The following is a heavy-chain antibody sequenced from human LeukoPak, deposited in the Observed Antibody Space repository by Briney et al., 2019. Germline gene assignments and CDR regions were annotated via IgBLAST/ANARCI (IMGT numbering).Heavy chain of an antibody. V-gene: IGHV3-49*04. Sequence: GGSLRLSCTASGFTFDDYAMNWVRQAPGKGLEWVGFIRSKAYRGTTEYAASVKGRFTISRDDSKSIAYLQMNSLKIEDTAVYYCARDNYYDGAIEFWGQGTLVTVSS. D-gene: IGHD3-22*01. CDR1: GFTFDDYA. CDR2: IRSKAYRGTT. J-gene: IGHJ4*02. CDR3: ARDNYYDGAIEF.